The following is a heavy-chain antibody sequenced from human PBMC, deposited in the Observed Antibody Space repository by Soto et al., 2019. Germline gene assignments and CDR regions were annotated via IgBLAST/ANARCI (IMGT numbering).Heavy chain of an antibody. J-gene: IGHJ4*02. D-gene: IGHD3-3*01. CDR2: ISSSSSTI. Sequence: EVQLVESGGGLVQPGGSLRLSCAASGFTFSSYSMNWVRQAPGKGLEWVSYISSSSSTIYYAGSVKGRFTISRDNAKNSRYRQMNSLRAEDTAVYYCARKSRFLEWLLFFDYWGQGTLVTVSS. CDR1: GFTFSSYS. V-gene: IGHV3-48*01. CDR3: ARKSRFLEWLLFFDY.